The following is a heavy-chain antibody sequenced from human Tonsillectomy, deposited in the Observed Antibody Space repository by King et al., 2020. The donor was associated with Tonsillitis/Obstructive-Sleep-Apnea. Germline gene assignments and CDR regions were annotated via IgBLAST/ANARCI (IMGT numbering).Heavy chain of an antibody. V-gene: IGHV3-23*04. J-gene: IGHJ6*02. CDR2: ISGSGGST. Sequence: VQLVESGGGLVQPGGSLRLSCAASGFTFSSYAMSWVRQAPGKGLEWVSAISGSGGSTYYADSVKGRFTISRDNSKNTLYLQMNSLRAEDTAVYYCAKGIERVAAAGLYYYYYYGMDVWGQGTTVTVSS. D-gene: IGHD6-13*01. CDR3: AKGIERVAAAGLYYYYYYGMDV. CDR1: GFTFSSYA.